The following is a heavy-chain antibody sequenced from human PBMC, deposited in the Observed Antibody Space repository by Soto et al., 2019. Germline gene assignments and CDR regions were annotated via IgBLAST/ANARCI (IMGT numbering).Heavy chain of an antibody. Sequence: ASVKVSCKASGYTFTSYDINWVRQATGQGLEWMGWMNPNSGNTGYAQKFQGRVTMTRNTSISTAYMELSSLRSEDTAVYYCARRRKDYGDYYCGMDVWGQGTTVTVSS. V-gene: IGHV1-8*01. CDR1: GYTFTSYD. CDR2: MNPNSGNT. CDR3: ARRRKDYGDYYCGMDV. D-gene: IGHD4-17*01. J-gene: IGHJ6*02.